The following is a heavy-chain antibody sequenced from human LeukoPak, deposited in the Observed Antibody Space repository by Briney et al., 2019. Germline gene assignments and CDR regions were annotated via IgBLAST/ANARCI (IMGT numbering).Heavy chain of an antibody. CDR3: AKDPNGDYIGTFDI. CDR2: ISGSGGTT. Sequence: PGGSLRLSCAASGFTFSSYSMNWVRQAPGKGLEWVSSISGSGGTTQYADSVQGRFTISRDNSKNTLYLQMNSLRAEDTAVYYCAKDPNGDYIGTFDIWGQGTMVTVSS. D-gene: IGHD4-17*01. CDR1: GFTFSSYS. V-gene: IGHV3-23*01. J-gene: IGHJ3*02.